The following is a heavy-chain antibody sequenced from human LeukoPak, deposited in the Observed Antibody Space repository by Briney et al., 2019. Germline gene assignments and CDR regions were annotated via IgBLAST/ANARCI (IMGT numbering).Heavy chain of an antibody. CDR2: IYHSGST. Sequence: SETLSLTCAVSGYSISSGYYWGWIRQPPGKGLEWIGSIYHSGSTYYNLSLKSRVTISVDTSTNEFSLKLRSVTTADTAVYFCARFGYYYDSSGYYEKYYFDYWGQGTLVTVSS. V-gene: IGHV4-38-2*01. D-gene: IGHD3-22*01. CDR3: ARFGYYYDSSGYYEKYYFDY. J-gene: IGHJ4*02. CDR1: GYSISSGYY.